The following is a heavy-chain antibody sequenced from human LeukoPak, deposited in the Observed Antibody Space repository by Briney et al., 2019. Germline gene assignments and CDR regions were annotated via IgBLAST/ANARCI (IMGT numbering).Heavy chain of an antibody. D-gene: IGHD6-19*01. CDR1: GFTFSNYW. CDR3: ARGGEIAVAGTVYYYYAMDV. Sequence: GGSLRLSCEGSGFTFSNYWMSWVRQAPGKGLEWVANIKQDGSEKYYVDSVKGRFTISRDNAKNSLYLQMNSLRAEDTAVYYCARGGEIAVAGTVYYYYAMDVWGQGTTVTVSS. CDR2: IKQDGSEK. V-gene: IGHV3-7*01. J-gene: IGHJ6*02.